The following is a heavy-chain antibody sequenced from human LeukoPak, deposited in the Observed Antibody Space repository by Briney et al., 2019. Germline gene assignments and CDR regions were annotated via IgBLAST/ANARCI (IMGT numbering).Heavy chain of an antibody. Sequence: SETLSLTCTVSGGSISSGVDYWSLIRQHPGKGLEWIGYIYYTGTTYYNPSLKSRITISVDTSKNQFSLNLSSMTAADTAVYYCARAAWRGSNSRDAFDIWGQGTVVTVSS. CDR3: ARAAWRGSNSRDAFDI. CDR2: IYYTGTT. J-gene: IGHJ3*02. D-gene: IGHD4/OR15-4a*01. V-gene: IGHV4-31*03. CDR1: GGSISSGVDY.